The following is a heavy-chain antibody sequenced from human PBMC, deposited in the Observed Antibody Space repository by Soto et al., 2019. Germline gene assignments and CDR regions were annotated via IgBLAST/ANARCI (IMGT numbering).Heavy chain of an antibody. CDR3: ARDNWKDVSQPYGMDF. D-gene: IGHD1-20*01. V-gene: IGHV1-69*13. CDR1: GGTFSSYA. Sequence: SVKVSCKASGGTFSSYAISWVRQAPGQGLEWMGGIIPIFGTANYAQKFQGRVTITADESTSTAYMELSSLRSEDAAVYYCARDNWKDVSQPYGMDFWGHGTTVTVSS. J-gene: IGHJ6*02. CDR2: IIPIFGTA.